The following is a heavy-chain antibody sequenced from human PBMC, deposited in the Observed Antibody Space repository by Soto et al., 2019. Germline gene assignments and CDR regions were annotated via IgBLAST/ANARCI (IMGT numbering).Heavy chain of an antibody. D-gene: IGHD1-26*01. Sequence: QVQLVESGGGVVQPGRSLRLSCAASGFTFSSYGMHWVRQAPGKGLEWVAVIWYDGSNKYYADSVKGRFTISRDNSKNTLYLQMNSLGAEDTAVYYCARMRGLLDYWGQGTLVTVSS. V-gene: IGHV3-33*01. CDR1: GFTFSSYG. J-gene: IGHJ4*02. CDR2: IWYDGSNK. CDR3: ARMRGLLDY.